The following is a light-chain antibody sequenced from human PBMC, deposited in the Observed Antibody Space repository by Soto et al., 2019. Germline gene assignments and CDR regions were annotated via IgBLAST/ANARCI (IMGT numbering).Light chain of an antibody. V-gene: IGKV1-17*03. CDR2: EAS. Sequence: DIQMTQSPSAMSASVGDRVTITCRASQDISNYLVWFQQKPGKVPQRLIYEASRLQSGVLSMFSGSGSGTEFTLTISSLQTEDFATYYCLKHDNFPWTFGQGTKVETK. CDR1: QDISNY. J-gene: IGKJ1*01. CDR3: LKHDNFPWT.